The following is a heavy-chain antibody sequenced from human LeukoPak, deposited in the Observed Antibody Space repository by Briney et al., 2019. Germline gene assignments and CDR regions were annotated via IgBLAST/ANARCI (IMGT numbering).Heavy chain of an antibody. V-gene: IGHV4-59*08. Sequence: SSETLSLTCTVSGDSISSYYWNWIRQFPGKGLEWIGYIYHTGNTNYNPSLKSRVSISVDTSKNQFSLKPNSVTAADTAVYYCARQHNEPAIAVPKRGPGNWYFDLWGRGTLITVSS. CDR2: IYHTGNT. D-gene: IGHD6-19*01. CDR1: GDSISSYY. J-gene: IGHJ2*01. CDR3: ARQHNEPAIAVPKRGPGNWYFDL.